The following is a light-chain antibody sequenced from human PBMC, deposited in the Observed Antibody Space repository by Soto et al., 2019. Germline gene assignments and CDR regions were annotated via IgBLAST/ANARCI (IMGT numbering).Light chain of an antibody. CDR1: QSVSTSY. J-gene: IGKJ4*01. Sequence: EIVLTQSPGTLSSSPGERATLSCGAAQSVSTSYLAWYQQKPGQAPRLLIYGASSRVTGITDRFSGSESGTDFTLTISSLEPEDFAVYYCQQFGTSPTFGGGTKGEIK. V-gene: IGKV3-20*01. CDR3: QQFGTSPT. CDR2: GAS.